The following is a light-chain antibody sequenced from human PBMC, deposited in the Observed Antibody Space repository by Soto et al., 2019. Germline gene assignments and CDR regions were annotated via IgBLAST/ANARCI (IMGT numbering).Light chain of an antibody. V-gene: IGLV1-51*01. Sequence: QAVLTHPPSVSSAPGQEVTISCSGSSSNIGGNSVSWYQQLPGTAPKLLIYDDNKRPSGIPDRFSGSKSGTSATLGITGLQTGDEADYHCGSWDSSLSAYVFGTGTKVT. CDR2: DDN. CDR1: SSNIGGNS. J-gene: IGLJ1*01. CDR3: GSWDSSLSAYV.